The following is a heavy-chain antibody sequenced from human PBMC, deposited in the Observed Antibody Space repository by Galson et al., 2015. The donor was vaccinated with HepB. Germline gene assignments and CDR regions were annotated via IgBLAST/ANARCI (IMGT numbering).Heavy chain of an antibody. CDR1: GFTFSNSW. CDR2: INTDGSSA. Sequence: SLRLSCAASGFTFSNSWMHWVRQTPGKGLVWVSRINTDGSSATYEDSVKGRSTISRDNAKNTLYRQMNRLRAEDTAVYYCISSYWGAPNYWGQGTLVTVSS. CDR3: ISSYWGAPNY. V-gene: IGHV3-74*01. J-gene: IGHJ4*02. D-gene: IGHD3-22*01.